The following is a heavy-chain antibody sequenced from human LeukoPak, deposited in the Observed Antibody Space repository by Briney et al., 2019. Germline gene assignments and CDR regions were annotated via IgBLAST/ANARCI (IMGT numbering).Heavy chain of an antibody. CDR3: AAAPIEMQQRGFDY. Sequence: GTSVKVSCKASGFTFTNSAMQRVRQARGQRLEWIGWIVVASGNTKYAQKFQERVTITRDMSTSTAYMELSSLRPEDTAVYYCAAAPIEMQQRGFDYWGQGTLVTVSS. CDR2: IVVASGNT. V-gene: IGHV1-58*02. D-gene: IGHD5-24*01. J-gene: IGHJ4*02. CDR1: GFTFTNSA.